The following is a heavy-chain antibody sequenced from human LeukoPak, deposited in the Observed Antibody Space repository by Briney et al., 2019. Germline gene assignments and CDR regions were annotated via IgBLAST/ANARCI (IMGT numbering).Heavy chain of an antibody. V-gene: IGHV3-21*05. CDR2: IDSRGTYI. D-gene: IGHD5-12*01. CDR1: GFTFSTYA. Sequence: GGSLRLSCAASGFTFSTYAMKWVRQAPGKGLEWVSHIDSRGTYILYADSVKGRLTISRDNAKNSLYLQVSSLRAEDTAVYYCARDSGRSGSPDYWGQGTLVTVSS. J-gene: IGHJ4*02. CDR3: ARDSGRSGSPDY.